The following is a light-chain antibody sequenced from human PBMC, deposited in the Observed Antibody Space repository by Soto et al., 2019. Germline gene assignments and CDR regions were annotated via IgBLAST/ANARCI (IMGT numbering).Light chain of an antibody. CDR1: SGSVSSNNY. Sequence: QAVVTQEPSFSVSPGGTVTLTCGLSSGSVSSNNYPSWYQQTPGQAPRTLIHTTDSRSSGVPDRFSGSVLGNKAALTITGAQADDGSDYYCVLYVGSGIWVSGGGTQLTVL. CDR2: TTD. V-gene: IGLV8-61*01. CDR3: VLYVGSGIWV. J-gene: IGLJ2*01.